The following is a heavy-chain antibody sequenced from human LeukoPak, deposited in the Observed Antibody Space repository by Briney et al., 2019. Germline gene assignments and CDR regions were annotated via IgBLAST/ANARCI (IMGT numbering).Heavy chain of an antibody. CDR3: ARGGITSYYYDSN. Sequence: GGSLRLSCAASGFTFSSYSMNWVRQAPGKGLEWVSSISSSSSYIYYADSVKGRFTISRDNAKNSLYLQMNSLRAEDTAVYYCARGGITSYYYDSNWGQGTLVTVSS. CDR2: ISSSSSYI. V-gene: IGHV3-21*01. J-gene: IGHJ4*02. D-gene: IGHD3-22*01. CDR1: GFTFSSYS.